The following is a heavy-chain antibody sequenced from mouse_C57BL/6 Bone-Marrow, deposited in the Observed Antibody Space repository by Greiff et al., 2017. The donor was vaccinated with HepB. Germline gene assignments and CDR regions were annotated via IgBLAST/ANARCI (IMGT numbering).Heavy chain of an antibody. CDR1: GYTFTDYN. CDR2: INPNNGGT. CDR3: ARCIWSLYYFDY. V-gene: IGHV1-18*01. D-gene: IGHD1-1*02. Sequence: EVQLQQSGPELVKPGASVKIPCKASGYTFTDYNMDWVKQSHGKSLEWIGDINPNNGGTIYNQKFKGKATLTVDKSSSTAYMELRSLTSEDTAVYYCARCIWSLYYFDYWGQGTTLTVSS. J-gene: IGHJ2*01.